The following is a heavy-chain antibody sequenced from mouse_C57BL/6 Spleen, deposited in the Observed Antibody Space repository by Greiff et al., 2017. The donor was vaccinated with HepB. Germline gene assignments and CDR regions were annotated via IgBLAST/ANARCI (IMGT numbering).Heavy chain of an antibody. V-gene: IGHV1-69*01. CDR3: ARSGTTAIDY. CDR2: IDPSDSYT. D-gene: IGHD3-3*01. CDR1: GYTFTSYW. J-gene: IGHJ2*01. Sequence: VQLQQPGAELVMPGASVKLSCKASGYTFTSYWMHRVKQRPGQGLEWIGEIDPSDSYTNYNQKFKGKSTLTVDKSSSTAYMQLSSLTSEDSAVYYCARSGTTAIDYWGQGTTLTVSS.